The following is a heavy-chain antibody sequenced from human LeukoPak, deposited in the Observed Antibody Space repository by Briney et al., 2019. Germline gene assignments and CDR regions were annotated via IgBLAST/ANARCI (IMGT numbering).Heavy chain of an antibody. CDR2: IKQDGSEK. Sequence: GGSLRLSCAASGFTFISYWMSWVCQAPGKGLEWVANIKQDGSEKYYVYSVKGRFTISRDNDKNSLYLQMNSLRAEDTAVYYCARAPYSSGSYYFDYWGQGTLVTVSS. CDR3: ARAPYSSGSYYFDY. V-gene: IGHV3-7*02. CDR1: GFTFISYW. D-gene: IGHD6-19*01. J-gene: IGHJ4*02.